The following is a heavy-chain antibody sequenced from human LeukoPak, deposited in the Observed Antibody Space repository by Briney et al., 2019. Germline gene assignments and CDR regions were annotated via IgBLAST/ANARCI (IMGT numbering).Heavy chain of an antibody. V-gene: IGHV1-18*01. CDR1: GYTFTTYG. J-gene: IGHJ5*02. D-gene: IGHD6-6*01. CDR2: ISAYNGNT. CDR3: ARDMIAVRPNWFDP. Sequence: ASVTVSFKSSGYTFTTYGISWVRQAPGQGLEWMGCISAYNGNTNYAQKLQGRVTMTTDASTSTAYMELRSLRSDDTAVYYFARDMIAVRPNWFDPWGQGTLVTVSS.